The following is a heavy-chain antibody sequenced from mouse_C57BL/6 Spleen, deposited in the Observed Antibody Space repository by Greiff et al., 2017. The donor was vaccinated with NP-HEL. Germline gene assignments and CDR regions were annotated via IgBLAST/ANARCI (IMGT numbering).Heavy chain of an antibody. CDR3: ARTKFSNYPFAY. CDR1: GYTFTDYN. Sequence: VHVKQSGPELVKPGASVKIPCKASGYTFTDYNMDWVKQSHGKSLEWIGDINPNNGGTIYNQKFKGKATLTVDKSSSTAYMELRSLTSEDTAVYYCARTKFSNYPFAYWGQGTLVTVSA. V-gene: IGHV1-18*01. D-gene: IGHD2-5*01. CDR2: INPNNGGT. J-gene: IGHJ3*01.